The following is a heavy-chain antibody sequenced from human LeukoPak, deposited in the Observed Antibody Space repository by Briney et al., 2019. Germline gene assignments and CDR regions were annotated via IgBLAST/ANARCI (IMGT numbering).Heavy chain of an antibody. J-gene: IGHJ3*02. Sequence: GGSLRLSCAASGFTVSSNYMSWVRQAPGKGLEWVSVIYSGGSTYYADSVKGRFTISRDNSKNTLYLQMNSLRAEDTAVYYCARDPGLYYYDSSGSGGPAFDIWGQGTMVTVSS. CDR3: ARDPGLYYYDSSGSGGPAFDI. D-gene: IGHD3-22*01. CDR2: IYSGGST. CDR1: GFTVSSNY. V-gene: IGHV3-66*01.